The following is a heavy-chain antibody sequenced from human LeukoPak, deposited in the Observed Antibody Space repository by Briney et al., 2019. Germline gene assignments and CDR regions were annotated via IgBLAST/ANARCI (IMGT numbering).Heavy chain of an antibody. CDR1: GFTFSSYW. V-gene: IGHV3-7*01. CDR3: ARDVHGGAFDY. CDR2: INQDGSAK. D-gene: IGHD4-23*01. J-gene: IGHJ4*02. Sequence: PGGSLRLSCAASGFTFSSYWMNWVRQVPGKGLEWVANINQDGSAKYYVDSVKGRFTFSRDNAMNSLFLQMNSLRAEDTAVYYCARDVHGGAFDYWGQGTLVTVSS.